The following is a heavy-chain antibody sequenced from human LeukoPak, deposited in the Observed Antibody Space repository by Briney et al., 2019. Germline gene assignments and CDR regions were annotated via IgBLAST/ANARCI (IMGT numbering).Heavy chain of an antibody. D-gene: IGHD2-2*01. CDR3: ARGDCSSTSCYQD. V-gene: IGHV1-8*01. J-gene: IGHJ4*02. CDR1: GYTFTSYD. Sequence: ASVKVSCKASGYTFTSYDIHWVRQASGQGLEWMGWMNPTSGNTGYAQKFQGRVTMTRNTSVSTAYMELSSLRSEDTAVYYCARGDCSSTSCYQDWGQGTLVTVSS. CDR2: MNPTSGNT.